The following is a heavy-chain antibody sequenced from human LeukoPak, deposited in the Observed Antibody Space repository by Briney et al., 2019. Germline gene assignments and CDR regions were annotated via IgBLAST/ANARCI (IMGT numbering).Heavy chain of an antibody. CDR2: IGSSGGGI. CDR3: ARTQEPDQGFTDAFDI. Sequence: GGSLRLSCAASGFTFSTYTMYWVRHPPGKRLEWVSIIGSSGGGIHYADSVKGRFTISRDNSKNALYLQMNSLRADDTAVYYCARTQEPDQGFTDAFDIWGQGTMVTVSS. V-gene: IGHV3-23*01. D-gene: IGHD1-14*01. CDR1: GFTFSTYT. J-gene: IGHJ3*02.